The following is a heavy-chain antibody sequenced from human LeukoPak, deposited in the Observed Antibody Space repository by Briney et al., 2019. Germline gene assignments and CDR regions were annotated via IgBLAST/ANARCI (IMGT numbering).Heavy chain of an antibody. CDR2: ISGSGGRT. CDR1: GFTFTSCG. J-gene: IGHJ3*02. CDR3: AKDKGRVIIATPKDAFDM. Sequence: GGTLRLSCAVSGFTFTSCGMSWVRQAPGKGLEWVSAISGSGGRTYYAESVRGRFTISRDNSKNTLYLQMNSLRAEDTAVYYCAKDKGRVIIATPKDAFDMWGQGTMVTVSS. D-gene: IGHD6-6*01. V-gene: IGHV3-23*01.